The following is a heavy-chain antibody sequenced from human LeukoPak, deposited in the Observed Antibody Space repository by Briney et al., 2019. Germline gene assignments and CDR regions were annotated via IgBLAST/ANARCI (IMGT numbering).Heavy chain of an antibody. V-gene: IGHV1-18*01. Sequence: GASVKVSCKASGYTFTSYGISWVRQAPGQGPEWMGWISAYNGNTNYAQKLQGRVTMTTDTSTSTAYMELRSLGSDDTAVYFCARDLGMADFDYWGQGTLVTVSS. J-gene: IGHJ4*02. D-gene: IGHD6-13*01. CDR2: ISAYNGNT. CDR1: GYTFTSYG. CDR3: ARDLGMADFDY.